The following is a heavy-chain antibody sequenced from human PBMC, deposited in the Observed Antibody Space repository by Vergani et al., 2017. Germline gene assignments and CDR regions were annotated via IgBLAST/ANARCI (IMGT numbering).Heavy chain of an antibody. CDR3: ARQGYYGSGRRNYYYYGMDV. CDR1: GYSFTSYW. Sequence: EVQLVPSGAEVKTPGESLKISCKGSGYSFTSYWIGWVRQMPGKGLEWMGIIYPGDSDTRYSPSFQGQVTISADKSISTAYLQWSSLKASDTAMYYCARQGYYGSGRRNYYYYGMDVWGQGTTVTVSS. CDR2: IYPGDSDT. J-gene: IGHJ6*02. V-gene: IGHV5-51*01. D-gene: IGHD3-10*01.